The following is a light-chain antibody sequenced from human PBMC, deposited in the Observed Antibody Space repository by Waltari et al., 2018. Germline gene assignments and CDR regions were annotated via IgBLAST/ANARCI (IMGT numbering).Light chain of an antibody. V-gene: IGLV2-14*01. CDR1: SSAVAGYNY. CDR3: CSFTSRSTWV. Sequence: QSALTPPASVSGSPGQSITISCTGTSSAVAGYNYVSWDQQHPGKVPKPLIFDVSNRPSGVSNRFSGSKSGNTASLTISGLQAEDESDYYCCSFTSRSTWVFGGGTKLTVL. J-gene: IGLJ3*02. CDR2: DVS.